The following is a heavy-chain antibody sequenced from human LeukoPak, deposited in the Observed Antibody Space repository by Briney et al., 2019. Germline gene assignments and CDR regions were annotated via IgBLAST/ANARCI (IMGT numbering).Heavy chain of an antibody. D-gene: IGHD2-2*01. V-gene: IGHV1-3*01. J-gene: IGHJ5*02. CDR1: GYTLTELS. Sequence: GASVKVSCKVSGYTLTELSIHWVRQAPGQRLEWMGWINAGNGNTKYSQKFQGRVTITRDTSASTAYMELSSLRSEDTAVYYCARDGHQLPEVGHWFDPWGQGTLVTVSS. CDR3: ARDGHQLPEVGHWFDP. CDR2: INAGNGNT.